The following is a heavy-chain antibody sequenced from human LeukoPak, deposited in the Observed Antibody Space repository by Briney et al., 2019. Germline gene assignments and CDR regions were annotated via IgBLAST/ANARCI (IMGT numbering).Heavy chain of an antibody. D-gene: IGHD6-13*01. CDR3: ARVDSSSWSPFDY. CDR2: INSDGSST. CDR1: GFTFSSYW. V-gene: IGHV3-74*01. Sequence: GGSLRLSCAASGFTFSSYWMHWVRQAPGKGLVRASRINSDGSSTSYADSVKGRFTISRDNAKNTLYQQMNSLRAEDTAVYYCARVDSSSWSPFDYWGQGTLVTVSS. J-gene: IGHJ4*02.